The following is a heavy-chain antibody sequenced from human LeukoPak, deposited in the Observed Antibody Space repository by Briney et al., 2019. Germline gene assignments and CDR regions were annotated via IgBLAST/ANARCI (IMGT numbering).Heavy chain of an antibody. V-gene: IGHV4-31*03. CDR1: GGSIGSRGHY. CDR2: IYHSGRA. J-gene: IGHJ6*03. D-gene: IGHD2-2*01. CDR3: ARQRYQQFYYYMDV. Sequence: SETLSLTCTVSGGSIGSRGHYWSWIRQHPTKGLEWMGYIYHSGRAYYNPSLQSRLTISIDTSKNQFSLKLSSVTAADTAVYYCARQRYQQFYYYMDVWGKGTTVTVSS.